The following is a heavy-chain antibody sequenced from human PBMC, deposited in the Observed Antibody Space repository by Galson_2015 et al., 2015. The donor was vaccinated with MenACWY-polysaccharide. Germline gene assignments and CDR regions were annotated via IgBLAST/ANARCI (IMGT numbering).Heavy chain of an antibody. D-gene: IGHD2-8*01. CDR3: AKDVYRCRKEKLSFYYCLDV. CDR2: ISYDGSKK. J-gene: IGHJ6*02. CDR1: GFTFTSYG. V-gene: IGHV3-30*18. Sequence: SLRLSCAASGFTFTSYGVHWVRQPPGKGLEWVAVISYDGSKKSYADSVKGRFTMSRDNSKNTMYLQMNSLGEEDTAVYYCAKDVYRCRKEKLSFYYCLDVWGQGTTVTVSS.